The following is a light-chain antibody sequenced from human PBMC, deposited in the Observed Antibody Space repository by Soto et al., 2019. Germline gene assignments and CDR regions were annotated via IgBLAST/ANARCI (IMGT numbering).Light chain of an antibody. CDR2: DVS. CDR3: SSYTGSGTS. Sequence: QSVLTQPASVSGSPGQSITISCTGTSSDVGRYNYVSWYQQHPGKAPKLIIYDVSYRPSGVSDRFSGSKSGNTASLTISGLQAEDEADYYCSSYTGSGTSFGGGTKLTVL. CDR1: SSDVGRYNY. V-gene: IGLV2-14*01. J-gene: IGLJ3*02.